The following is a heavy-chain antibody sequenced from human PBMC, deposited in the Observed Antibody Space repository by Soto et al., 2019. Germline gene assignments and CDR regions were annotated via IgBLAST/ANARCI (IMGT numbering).Heavy chain of an antibody. CDR3: ARDRPYSGYDRTPFG. CDR2: ISSSSSYK. Sequence: EVQLVESGGGLVKPGGSLRLSCAASGFTFSSYSMNWVRQAPGTGLEWVSSISSSSSYKYYADSVKGRFTISRDNAKNSLYLQMNSLRAEDTAVYYCARDRPYSGYDRTPFGWGQGTLVTVSS. CDR1: GFTFSSYS. J-gene: IGHJ4*02. D-gene: IGHD5-12*01. V-gene: IGHV3-21*01.